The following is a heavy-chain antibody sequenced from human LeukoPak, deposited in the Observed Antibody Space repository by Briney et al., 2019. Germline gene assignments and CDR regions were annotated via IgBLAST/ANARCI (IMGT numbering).Heavy chain of an antibody. CDR3: AKGTGSGSFLVDY. D-gene: IGHD3-10*01. V-gene: IGHV3-30*02. J-gene: IGHJ4*02. CDR2: MRHDGSKK. Sequence: GGSLRLSCAASGFSFSSYAMHWGRQAPGKGLEWEAFMRHDGSKKYYADSGQDRFIISRDNSKDTLYLQMNALRTEDTAVYFCAKGTGSGSFLVDYWGQGTLVTVSS. CDR1: GFSFSSYA.